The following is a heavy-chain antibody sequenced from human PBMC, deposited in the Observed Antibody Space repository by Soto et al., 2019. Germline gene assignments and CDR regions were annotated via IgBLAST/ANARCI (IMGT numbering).Heavy chain of an antibody. V-gene: IGHV1-18*01. D-gene: IGHD1-26*01. Sequence: QVQLLQSGAEVKKPGASLKVSCKASGSLGNGYGISWVRQAPGKGLEWMGWISSYNGNTRSTQKFQASVTMTTGTSTSTAYMELGSLTSDDTAVYYCATGGGQRYGEFELWGQGTLVTVSA. CDR2: ISSYNGNT. CDR1: GSLGNGYG. J-gene: IGHJ4*02. CDR3: ATGGGQRYGEFEL.